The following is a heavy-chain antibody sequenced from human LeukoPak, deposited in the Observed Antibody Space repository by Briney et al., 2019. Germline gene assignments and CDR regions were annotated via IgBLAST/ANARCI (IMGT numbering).Heavy chain of an antibody. D-gene: IGHD1-26*01. V-gene: IGHV3-48*01. CDR2: ISSSSSTI. CDR3: ARDEWELPLDY. CDR1: GFTFSSYS. J-gene: IGHJ4*02. Sequence: VGSLRLSCAASGFTFSSYSRNWVRQAPGKGLEWFSYISSSSSTIYYVDSVKGRFTISRDNAKNSLYLQMNSLRAEDTAVYYCARDEWELPLDYWGQGSLVTVSS.